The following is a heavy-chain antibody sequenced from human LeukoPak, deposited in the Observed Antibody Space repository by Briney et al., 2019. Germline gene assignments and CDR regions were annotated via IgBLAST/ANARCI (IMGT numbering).Heavy chain of an antibody. CDR1: GYTLTDYY. J-gene: IGHJ4*02. CDR3: ARGNRADSSGYYYAY. Sequence: GASVKVSCKASGYTLTDYYIHWVRQAPGQGLEWMGWINPNSGDTNYEQKFQGRVTMTRDTFISTAHMELSRMKSDDTAVYYCARGNRADSSGYYYAYWGQGTLVTVSS. CDR2: INPNSGDT. V-gene: IGHV1-2*02. D-gene: IGHD3-22*01.